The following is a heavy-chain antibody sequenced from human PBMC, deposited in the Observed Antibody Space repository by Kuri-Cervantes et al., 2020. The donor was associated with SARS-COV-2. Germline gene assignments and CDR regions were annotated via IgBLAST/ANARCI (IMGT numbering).Heavy chain of an antibody. J-gene: IGHJ5*02. CDR3: ARLAIGDCSSTSCQSGFDP. D-gene: IGHD2-2*01. V-gene: IGHV4-4*07. CDR1: GGSISSYY. Sequence: SETLSLTCTVSGGSISSYYLSWIRQPAGKGLEWIGRIYTSGSTNYNPSLKSRVTISVDTSKNQFSLKLSSVTAADTAVYYCARLAIGDCSSTSCQSGFDPWGQGTLVTVSS. CDR2: IYTSGST.